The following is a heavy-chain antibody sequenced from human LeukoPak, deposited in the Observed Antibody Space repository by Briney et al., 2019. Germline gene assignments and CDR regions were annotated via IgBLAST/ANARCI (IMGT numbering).Heavy chain of an antibody. D-gene: IGHD2-15*01. CDR1: GFTFSSYS. Sequence: GGSLRLSCAASGFTFSSYSMNWVRQAPGKGLECVSSISSTGGTTYYADSVKGRFTISRDNSKNTLYLQMNSLRAEDTAIYYCAKNGDRGAYCTGGTCYPYFYYYMDVWGKGTTVTI. CDR3: AKNGDRGAYCTGGTCYPYFYYYMDV. CDR2: ISSTGGTT. J-gene: IGHJ6*03. V-gene: IGHV3-23*01.